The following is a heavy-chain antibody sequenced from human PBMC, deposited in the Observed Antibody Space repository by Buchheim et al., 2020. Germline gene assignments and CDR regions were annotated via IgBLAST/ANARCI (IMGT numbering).Heavy chain of an antibody. D-gene: IGHD6-19*01. Sequence: QVQLVQSGAEVKKPGASVKVSCKASGYTFTSYYMHWVRQAPGQGLEWMGIINPSGGSTSYAQKFQGRVTMIRDTSTSSGYMELSSLRSEDTAVYYCARDLVAVADNYGMDVWGQGTT. CDR1: GYTFTSYY. J-gene: IGHJ6*02. V-gene: IGHV1-46*01. CDR3: ARDLVAVADNYGMDV. CDR2: INPSGGST.